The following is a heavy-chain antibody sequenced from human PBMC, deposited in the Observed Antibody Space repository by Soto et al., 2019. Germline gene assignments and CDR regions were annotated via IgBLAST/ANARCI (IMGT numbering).Heavy chain of an antibody. D-gene: IGHD3-10*01. CDR3: AGDGGRSMVRD. CDR2: IYYGGST. Sequence: SETLSLTCTVSRGSVSSGNSYWSWIRQPPGKGLEWIGYIYYGGSTNYNPSLKSRLTMAVDTSKNQFSLKLTSVTAADTAVYYCAGDGGRSMVRDWGQGTLVTVSS. V-gene: IGHV4-61*01. J-gene: IGHJ4*02. CDR1: RGSVSSGNSY.